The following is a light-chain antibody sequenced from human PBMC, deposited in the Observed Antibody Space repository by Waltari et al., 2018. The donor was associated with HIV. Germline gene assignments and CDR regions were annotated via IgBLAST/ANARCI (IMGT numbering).Light chain of an antibody. CDR1: TSNIGSNS. J-gene: IGLJ3*02. CDR3: AAWDDGLDGWV. Sequence: QSVLPQPPSPSGTPGQRAPFSFSGSTSNIGSNSVHWYQQLPGPAPKLLIYWNNRRPSGAPDRFSGSESGTSASLAISGLRSEDEADYYCAAWDDGLDGWVFGGGTKLTVL. V-gene: IGLV1-47*01. CDR2: WNN.